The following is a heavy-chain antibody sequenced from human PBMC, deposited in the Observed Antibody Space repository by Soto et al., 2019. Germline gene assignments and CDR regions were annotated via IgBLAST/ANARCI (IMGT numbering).Heavy chain of an antibody. J-gene: IGHJ4*02. CDR1: GGSISSGDYY. D-gene: IGHD3-10*01. V-gene: IGHV4-30-4*01. CDR3: ARVPGITMVRGVIYDYYFDY. Sequence: PSETLSLTCTVSGGSISSGDYYWSWIRQPPGKGLEWIGYIYYSGSAYYNPSLKSRVTISVDTSKNQFSLKLSSVTAADTAVYYCARVPGITMVRGVIYDYYFDYWGQGTLVTVSS. CDR2: IYYSGSA.